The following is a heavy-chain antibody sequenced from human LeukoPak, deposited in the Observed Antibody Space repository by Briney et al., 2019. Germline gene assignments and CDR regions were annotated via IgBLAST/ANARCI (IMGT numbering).Heavy chain of an antibody. V-gene: IGHV3-53*01. D-gene: IGHD3-22*01. Sequence: GGSLRLSCAASGFTVSSNYMTWVRQAPGKGLEWVSVIYSGGSTYYSDSVKGRFTISRDNSKNTLYLQMNSLRAEDTAVYYCARGTSSGYFQLYFDYWGQGTLVTVSS. J-gene: IGHJ4*02. CDR3: ARGTSSGYFQLYFDY. CDR2: IYSGGST. CDR1: GFTVSSNY.